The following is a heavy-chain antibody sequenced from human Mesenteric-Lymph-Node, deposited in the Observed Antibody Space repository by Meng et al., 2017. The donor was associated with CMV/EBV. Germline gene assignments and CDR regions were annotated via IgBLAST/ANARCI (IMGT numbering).Heavy chain of an antibody. CDR2: IKSKTDGGTT. Sequence: MGWVRQAPGKGLEWVGRIKSKTDGGTTDYAAPVKGRFTISRDDSKNTLYLQMNSLKTEDTAVYYCTTTTGGSLRFLEWLSGHTRIGVYWGQGTLVTVSS. D-gene: IGHD3-3*01. V-gene: IGHV3-15*01. CDR3: TTTTGGSLRFLEWLSGHTRIGVY. J-gene: IGHJ4*02.